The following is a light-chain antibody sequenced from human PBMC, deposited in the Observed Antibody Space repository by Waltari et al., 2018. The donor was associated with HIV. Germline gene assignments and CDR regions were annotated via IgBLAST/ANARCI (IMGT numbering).Light chain of an antibody. CDR2: AAS. J-gene: IGKJ1*01. V-gene: IGKV1-39*01. Sequence: DIQMTQSPSSLSASVGDRVPITCRASQSISSYLNWYQQKPGKAPKLLIYAASSLQSGVPSRFSGSGSGTDFTLTISSLQPEDFATYYGQQSYSTLRTFGQGTKVEIK. CDR3: QQSYSTLRT. CDR1: QSISSY.